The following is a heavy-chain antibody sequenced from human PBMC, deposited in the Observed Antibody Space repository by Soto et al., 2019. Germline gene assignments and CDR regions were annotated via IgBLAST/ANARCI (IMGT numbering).Heavy chain of an antibody. CDR1: GFTFSSYG. CDR2: IWYDGSNK. J-gene: IGHJ4*02. V-gene: IGHV3-33*01. CDR3: AREGGYDGYYFDY. D-gene: IGHD5-12*01. Sequence: GGSLRLSCAASGFTFSSYGMHWVRQAPGKGLEWVAVIWYDGSNKYYADSVKGRFTISRDNSKNTLYLQMNSLRAENTAVYYCAREGGYDGYYFDYWGQGTLVTVSS.